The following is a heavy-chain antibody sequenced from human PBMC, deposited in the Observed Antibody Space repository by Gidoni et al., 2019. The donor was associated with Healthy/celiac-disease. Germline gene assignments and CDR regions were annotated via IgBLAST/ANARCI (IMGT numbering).Heavy chain of an antibody. D-gene: IGHD3-10*01. CDR1: GYTFTSYY. Sequence: QVQLVQSGAEVKKPVASVQVSCMASGYTFTSYYMHWVRQAPGQGLDWMGIINPSGGSTSYAQKCQGRVTMTRDTSTSTVYMELSSLRSEDTAVYYCASSGGGVYDYWGQGTLVTVSS. CDR2: INPSGGST. V-gene: IGHV1-46*03. CDR3: ASSGGGVYDY. J-gene: IGHJ4*02.